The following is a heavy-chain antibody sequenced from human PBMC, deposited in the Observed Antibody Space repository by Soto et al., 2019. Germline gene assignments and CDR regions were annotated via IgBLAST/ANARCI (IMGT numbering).Heavy chain of an antibody. CDR3: TRGASGYGNFDY. CDR1: GFSFSTW. CDR2: INSDGSSI. D-gene: IGHD5-12*01. Sequence: EVQLVESGGGVVQPGGSLRLSCAASGFSFSTWMHWVRQAPGKGLVWLSRINSDGSSITYADSVKGRFTVSRDNAKKTLYLQINSLTVEDTAVYYCTRGASGYGNFDYWGQGVLLTVSS. J-gene: IGHJ4*02. V-gene: IGHV3-74*01.